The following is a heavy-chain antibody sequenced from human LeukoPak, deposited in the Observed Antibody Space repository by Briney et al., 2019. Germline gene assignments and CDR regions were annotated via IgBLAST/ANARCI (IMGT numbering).Heavy chain of an antibody. D-gene: IGHD3-22*01. Sequence: ASVRVSFKASGYTFTSYGISRVRQAPGQGGEGMGWISAYNGNTNYAQKLQGRVTITTDTSTSTAYMELRSLRSDDTAVYYCARDLRTMIVVELDYWGQGTLVTVSS. CDR3: ARDLRTMIVVELDY. CDR1: GYTFTSYG. J-gene: IGHJ4*02. V-gene: IGHV1-18*01. CDR2: ISAYNGNT.